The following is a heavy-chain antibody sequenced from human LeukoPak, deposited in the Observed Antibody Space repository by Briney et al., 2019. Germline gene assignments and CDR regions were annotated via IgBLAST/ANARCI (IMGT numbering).Heavy chain of an antibody. V-gene: IGHV4-61*02. CDR1: GGSISSSSYY. J-gene: IGHJ4*02. Sequence: PSETLSLTCTVSGGSISSSSYYWGWIRQPAGKGLEWIGRIYTSGSTNYNPSLKSRVTMSVDTSKNQFSLKLSSVTAADTAVYYCARGSIAAAGFDYWGQGTLVTVPS. CDR3: ARGSIAAAGFDY. CDR2: IYTSGST. D-gene: IGHD6-13*01.